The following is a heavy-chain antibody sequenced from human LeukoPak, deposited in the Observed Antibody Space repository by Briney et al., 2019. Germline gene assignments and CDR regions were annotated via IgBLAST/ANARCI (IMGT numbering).Heavy chain of an antibody. J-gene: IGHJ2*01. CDR2: ISNDGSNN. CDR3: AKEYTSRWSYWHFDL. CDR1: GFTFTTYN. V-gene: IGHV3-30*18. D-gene: IGHD6-13*01. Sequence: GGSLRLSCAASGFTFTTYNMHWVRQAPGKGLEWLAVISNDGSNNNYADSVRGRFTISRDNTKNTLYLQMDSLRAEDTALYYCAKEYTSRWSYWHFDLWGRGTLVTVSS.